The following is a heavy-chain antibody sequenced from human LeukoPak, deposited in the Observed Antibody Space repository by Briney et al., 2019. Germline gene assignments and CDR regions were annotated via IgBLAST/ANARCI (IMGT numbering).Heavy chain of an antibody. Sequence: GGSLRLSCAASGFTFRTYNMNWVRQAPGKGLEWVSYITSGGTTIYYADSVKGRFTISRDNSKNTLYLQMNSLRAEDTALYYCAKDYRPRGEPGGFDPWGQGTLVTVSS. V-gene: IGHV3-48*01. J-gene: IGHJ5*02. D-gene: IGHD3-16*01. CDR2: ITSGGTTI. CDR1: GFTFRTYN. CDR3: AKDYRPRGEPGGFDP.